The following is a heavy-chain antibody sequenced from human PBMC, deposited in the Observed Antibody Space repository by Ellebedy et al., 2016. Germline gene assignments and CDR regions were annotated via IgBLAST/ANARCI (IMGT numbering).Heavy chain of an antibody. CDR3: ARVGDMAGKLYGPLDH. J-gene: IGHJ4*02. CDR2: IWNDGSNQ. D-gene: IGHD3-16*01. V-gene: IGHV3-33*01. Sequence: GESLKISCEASGFTFSDYFMHWVRQAPGKGLEWVAVIWNDGSNQDYAASVKGRFTISRDDSKNTLYLQMNSLRAEDTAVYYCARVGDMAGKLYGPLDHWGQGTQVTVPS. CDR1: GFTFSDYF.